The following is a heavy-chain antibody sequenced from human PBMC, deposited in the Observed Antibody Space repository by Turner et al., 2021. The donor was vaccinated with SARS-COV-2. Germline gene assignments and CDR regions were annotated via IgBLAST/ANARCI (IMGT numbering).Heavy chain of an antibody. V-gene: IGHV3-30*04. CDR1: GFTFSGYA. CDR2: ISYDGSNK. J-gene: IGHJ6*02. CDR3: ARDSPYCTNGVCYTSYYGMDV. D-gene: IGHD2-8*01. Sequence: AASGFTFSGYAMHWVRQAPGKGLEWVAVISYDGSNKYYADSVKGRFTLSRDNSKNTLYLQMNSLRAEDTAVYYCARDSPYCTNGVCYTSYYGMDVWGQGTTVTVSS.